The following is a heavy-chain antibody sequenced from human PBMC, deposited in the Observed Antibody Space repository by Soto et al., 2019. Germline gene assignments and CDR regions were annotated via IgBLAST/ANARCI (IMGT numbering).Heavy chain of an antibody. D-gene: IGHD2-21*01. CDR2: ISYDGSNK. CDR1: GFTFSSYA. Sequence: QVQLVESGGGVVQPGRSLRLSCAASGFTFSSYAMHWVRQAPGKGLEWVAVISYDGSNKYYSDSVKGRFTISRDNSKNTLYLQMNSLRAEDTAVYYCATVAVEIATLHVFDYWGQGTLVTVSS. J-gene: IGHJ4*02. CDR3: ATVAVEIATLHVFDY. V-gene: IGHV3-30-3*01.